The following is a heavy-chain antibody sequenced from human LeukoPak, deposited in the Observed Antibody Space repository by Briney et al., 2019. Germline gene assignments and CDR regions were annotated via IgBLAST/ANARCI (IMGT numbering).Heavy chain of an antibody. Sequence: SVKVSCKASGGTFSSYAISWVRQAPEQGLEWMGGIIPIFGTANYAQKFQGRVTITTDESTSTAYMELSSLRSEDTAVYYCARSGGPGCSSTSCYPSMYYYYYMDVWGKGTTVTVSS. J-gene: IGHJ6*03. CDR2: IIPIFGTA. CDR1: GGTFSSYA. V-gene: IGHV1-69*05. CDR3: ARSGGPGCSSTSCYPSMYYYYYMDV. D-gene: IGHD2-2*01.